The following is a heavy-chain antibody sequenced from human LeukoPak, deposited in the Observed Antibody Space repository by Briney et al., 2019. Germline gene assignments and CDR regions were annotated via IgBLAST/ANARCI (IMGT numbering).Heavy chain of an antibody. CDR2: ISYDGDKQ. CDR3: AREMIPSFNFDY. J-gene: IGHJ4*02. Sequence: GGSLRLSCAASGFNFSHYSMHWVRQAPGKGLEWVTVISYDGDKQYYTDYVKGRFTFSRDNSKNTLYLQMNSLTPEDTAVYYCAREMIPSFNFDYWGQGALVTVSS. CDR1: GFNFSHYS. D-gene: IGHD2-2*01. V-gene: IGHV3-30*04.